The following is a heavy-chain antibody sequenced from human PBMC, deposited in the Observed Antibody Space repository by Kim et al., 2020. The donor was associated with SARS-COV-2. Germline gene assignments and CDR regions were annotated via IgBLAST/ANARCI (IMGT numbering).Heavy chain of an antibody. CDR1: GGSISSSNL. CDR3: AVTRRITGTTAPGSHLKKFHYDYGMDV. J-gene: IGHJ6*02. D-gene: IGHD1-7*01. CDR2: IYHSGST. Sequence: SETLSLTCAVSGGSISSSNLWSWVREPPGKGLEWIGEIYHSGSTNYNPSLKSRVTISVDKSKNQFSLQLSSVTAADTAVYYCAVTRRITGTTAPGSHLKKFHYDYGMDVWGQETTVPVSS. V-gene: IGHV4-4*02.